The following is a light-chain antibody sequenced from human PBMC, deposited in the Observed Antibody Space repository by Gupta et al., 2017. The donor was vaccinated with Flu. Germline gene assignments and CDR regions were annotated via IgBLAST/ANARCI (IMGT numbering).Light chain of an antibody. Sequence: PVTLSVLPGERVTLSCRASQPIVNNLAWYQQKPGQAPRLLISAASTRATDIPARFSGSGYGTEFTLTISSLQSEDFAIYYCQQYNFWPLTFGQGTEVEIK. V-gene: IGKV3-15*01. CDR3: QQYNFWPLT. CDR1: QPIVNN. J-gene: IGKJ1*01. CDR2: AAS.